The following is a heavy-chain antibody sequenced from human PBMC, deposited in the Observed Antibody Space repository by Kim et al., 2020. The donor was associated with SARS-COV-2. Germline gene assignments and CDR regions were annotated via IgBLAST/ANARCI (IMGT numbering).Heavy chain of an antibody. CDR1: GFTVSNTY. Sequence: GGSLRLSCVVSGFTVSNTYMSWVRQAPGKGLEWVSIIYGGGSTYYADSVKGRFTISRDDSKNTVYLQMNSLRAEDTAVYFCAREPSTYFDYWGQGTLGTVSS. CDR3: AREPSTYFDY. J-gene: IGHJ4*02. CDR2: IYGGGST. V-gene: IGHV3-66*01.